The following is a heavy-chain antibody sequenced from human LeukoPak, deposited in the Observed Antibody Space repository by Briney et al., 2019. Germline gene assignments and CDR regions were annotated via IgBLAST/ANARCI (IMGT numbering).Heavy chain of an antibody. CDR1: GFTFSSYA. CDR3: ARDLRIAARPWFALGSSVVNDY. J-gene: IGHJ4*02. CDR2: ISYDGSNK. Sequence: GGSLRLSCAASGFTFSSYAMHWVRQAPGKGLEWVAVISYDGSNKYYADSVKGRFTISRDNAKNTLYLQMNSLRAEDTAVYYCARDLRIAARPWFALGSSVVNDYWGQGTLVTVSS. D-gene: IGHD6-6*01. V-gene: IGHV3-30-3*01.